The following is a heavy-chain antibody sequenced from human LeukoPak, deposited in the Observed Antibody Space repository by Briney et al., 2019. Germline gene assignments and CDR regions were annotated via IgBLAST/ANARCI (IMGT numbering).Heavy chain of an antibody. J-gene: IGHJ2*01. D-gene: IGHD6-13*01. CDR3: ARVYYSNSYDYWYFDL. V-gene: IGHV4-61*02. CDR2: IYTSGST. CDR1: GGSISSGSYY. Sequence: SETLSLTCTVSGGSISSGSYYWSWIRQPAGKGLEWIGRIYTSGSTNYNPSLKSRVAISVDTSKNQFSLKLSSVTAADTAVYYCARVYYSNSYDYWYFDLWGRGTLVTVSS.